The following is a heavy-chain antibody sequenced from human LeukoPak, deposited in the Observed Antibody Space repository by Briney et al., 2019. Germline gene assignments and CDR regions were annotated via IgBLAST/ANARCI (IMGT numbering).Heavy chain of an antibody. J-gene: IGHJ4*02. Sequence: ASVKVSCKASGYTFTSYAMHWVRQAPGQRLEWMGWINAGNGNTKYSQKFQGRVTITRDTSASTAYMELSSLRSEDTAVYYCARDLVSSRATGPWGYWGQGTLVTVSS. CDR2: INAGNGNT. D-gene: IGHD6-13*01. V-gene: IGHV1-3*01. CDR1: GYTFTSYA. CDR3: ARDLVSSRATGPWGY.